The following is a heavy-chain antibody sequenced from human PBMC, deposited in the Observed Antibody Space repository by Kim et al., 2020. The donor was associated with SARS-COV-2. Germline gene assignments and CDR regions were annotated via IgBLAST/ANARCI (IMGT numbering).Heavy chain of an antibody. CDR1: GYTFTSYG. V-gene: IGHV1-18*04. D-gene: IGHD6-13*01. Sequence: ASVKVSCKASGYTFTSYGISWVRQAPGQGLEWMGWISAYNGNTNYAQKLQGRVTMTTDTSTSTAYMELRSLRSDDTAVYYCARHGAGYSSTHNWFDPWGQGTLVTVSS. CDR2: ISAYNGNT. CDR3: ARHGAGYSSTHNWFDP. J-gene: IGHJ5*02.